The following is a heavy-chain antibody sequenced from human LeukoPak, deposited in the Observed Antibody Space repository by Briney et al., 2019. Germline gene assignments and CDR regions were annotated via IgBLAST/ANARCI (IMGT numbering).Heavy chain of an antibody. D-gene: IGHD6-25*01. CDR1: GFTFSSYG. V-gene: IGHV3-30*18. CDR2: ISYDGSNK. Sequence: GGSLRLSCAASGFTFSSYGMHWVRQAPGKGLEGVAVISYDGSNKYYADSVKGRFTISRDNSKNTLYLQMNSLRAEDTAVYYCAKDPPTGYSSGYYFDYWGQGTLVTVSS. CDR3: AKDPPTGYSSGYYFDY. J-gene: IGHJ4*02.